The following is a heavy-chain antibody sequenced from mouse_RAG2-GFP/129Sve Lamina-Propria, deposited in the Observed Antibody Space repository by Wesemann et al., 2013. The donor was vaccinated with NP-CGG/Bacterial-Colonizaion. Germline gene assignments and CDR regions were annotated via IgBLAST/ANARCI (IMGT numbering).Heavy chain of an antibody. J-gene: IGHJ1*03. Sequence: QVQLQQPGTELVKPGASVKLSCKASGYTFTSYWMHWVKQRPGQGLEWIGNINPSNGGTNYNEKFKSKATLTVDKSSSTAYMQLSSLTSEDSAVYYCARSFYDGYYAYWYFDVWGTGTTVTVSS. CDR3: ARSFYDGYYAYWYFDV. CDR1: GYTFTSYW. D-gene: IGHD2-3*01. V-gene: IGHV1-53*01. CDR2: INPSNGGT.